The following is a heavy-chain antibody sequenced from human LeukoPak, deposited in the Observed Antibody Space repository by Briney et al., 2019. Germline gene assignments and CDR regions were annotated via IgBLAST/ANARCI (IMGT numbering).Heavy chain of an antibody. D-gene: IGHD3-22*01. CDR1: GYTFTGYY. J-gene: IGHJ4*02. Sequence: GASVKVSCKASGYTFTGYYMHWVRQAPGQGLEWMGWINPNSGGTNYAQKFQGRVTMTRDTSISTAYMELSRLRSDDTAVYYCARDPYYDSSGYPFDYWGQGTLVTVSS. V-gene: IGHV1-2*02. CDR3: ARDPYYDSSGYPFDY. CDR2: INPNSGGT.